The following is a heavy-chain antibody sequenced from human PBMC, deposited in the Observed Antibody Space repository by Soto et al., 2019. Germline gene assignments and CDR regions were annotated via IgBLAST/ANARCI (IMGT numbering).Heavy chain of an antibody. Sequence: LSLTCTVSGGSISPYYWSWIRQPPGKGLEWIGYVYYTGDTNYNPSLKSRVTISVDTSKKQFSLKLRSMTVADTAVYYCARDRSSGLHSDFDTWGQGSLVTVSS. CDR2: VYYTGDT. CDR3: ARDRSSGLHSDFDT. D-gene: IGHD3-22*01. J-gene: IGHJ4*02. CDR1: GGSISPYY. V-gene: IGHV4-59*01.